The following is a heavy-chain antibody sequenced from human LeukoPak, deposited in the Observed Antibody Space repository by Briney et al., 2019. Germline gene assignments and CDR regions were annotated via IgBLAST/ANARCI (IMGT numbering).Heavy chain of an antibody. CDR1: GGSISSISYY. J-gene: IGHJ5*02. CDR2: MYHNGST. CDR3: ARHPSGRMWLQQGGWFDP. Sequence: SETLSLTCTVSGGSISSISYYWGWIRQPPGKGLEWIGSMYHNGSTYYNPSLKSRVTISVDTSKNQFSLKLTSVTAADAAVYYCARHPSGRMWLQQGGWFDPWGQGTLVTVSS. V-gene: IGHV4-39*01. D-gene: IGHD5-24*01.